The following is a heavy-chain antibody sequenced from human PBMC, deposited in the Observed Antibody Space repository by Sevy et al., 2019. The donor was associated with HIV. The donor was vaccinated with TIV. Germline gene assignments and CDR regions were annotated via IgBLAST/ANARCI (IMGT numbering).Heavy chain of an antibody. CDR2: ISGSGGST. CDR3: AKDRYHTSGYYPEGAFDI. J-gene: IGHJ3*02. Sequence: GGYLRLSCAASGFTFSSYALNWVRQAPGKGLEWVSTISGSGGSTYYAASVKGRLTISRDNSKNTLYLQMDSLRAEDTAVYYCAKDRYHTSGYYPEGAFDIWGQGTMVTVSS. D-gene: IGHD3-22*01. CDR1: GFTFSSYA. V-gene: IGHV3-23*01.